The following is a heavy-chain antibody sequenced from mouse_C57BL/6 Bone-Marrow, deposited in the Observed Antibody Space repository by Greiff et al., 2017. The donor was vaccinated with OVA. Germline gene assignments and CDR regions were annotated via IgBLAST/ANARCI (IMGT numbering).Heavy chain of an antibody. J-gene: IGHJ3*01. CDR1: GFTFSSYA. V-gene: IGHV5-4*01. CDR2: ISDGGSYT. D-gene: IGHD2-2*01. CDR3: AREWLPAY. Sequence: EVHLVESGGGLVKPGGSLTLSCAASGFTFSSYAMSWVRQTPEKRLEWVATISDGGSYTYYPDNVKGRFTISRDNAKNNLYLQMSHLKSEDTAMYYCAREWLPAYWGQGTLVTVSA.